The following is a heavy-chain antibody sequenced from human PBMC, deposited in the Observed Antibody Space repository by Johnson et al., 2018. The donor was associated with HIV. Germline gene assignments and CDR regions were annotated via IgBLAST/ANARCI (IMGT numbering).Heavy chain of an antibody. CDR1: GFTFSSYA. CDR2: ISYDGSNK. J-gene: IGHJ3*02. V-gene: IGHV3-30*04. CDR3: ARATAYGGRVDGFDI. D-gene: IGHD4-23*01. Sequence: QMQLVESGGGVVQPGRSLRLSCAASGFTFSSYAMHWVRQAPGKGLEWVAVISYDGSNKYYADSVKGRFTISRDNSKNTLYLQMNSLRGEDTALYYCARATAYGGRVDGFDIWGQGTMVTVSS.